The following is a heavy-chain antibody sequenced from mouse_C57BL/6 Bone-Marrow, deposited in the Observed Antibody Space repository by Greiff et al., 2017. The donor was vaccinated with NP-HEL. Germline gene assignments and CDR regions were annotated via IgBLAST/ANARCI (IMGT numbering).Heavy chain of an antibody. CDR1: GFNIKDDY. Sequence: VQLQQSGAELLRPGASVKLSCTASGFNIKDDYMHWVKQRPEQGLEWIGWIDPENGDTEYASKFQGKATITADTSSNTAYLQLSSLTSEDTAVYYCTTRAQATIDYWGQGTTLTVSS. J-gene: IGHJ2*01. V-gene: IGHV14-4*01. D-gene: IGHD3-2*02. CDR2: IDPENGDT. CDR3: TTRAQATIDY.